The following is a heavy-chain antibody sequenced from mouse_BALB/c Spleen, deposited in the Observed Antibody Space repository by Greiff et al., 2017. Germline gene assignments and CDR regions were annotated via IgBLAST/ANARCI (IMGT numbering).Heavy chain of an antibody. D-gene: IGHD2-14*01. CDR3: TSHRSFAY. CDR2: IRLKSNNYAT. V-gene: IGHV6-6*02. Sequence: EVKLVESGGGLVQPGGSMKLSCVASGFTFSNYWMNWVRQSPEKGLEWVAEIRLKSNNYATHYAESVKGRFTISRDDSKSSVYLQMNNLRAEDTGIYYCTSHRSFAYWGQGTLVTVSA. CDR1: GFTFSNYW. J-gene: IGHJ3*01.